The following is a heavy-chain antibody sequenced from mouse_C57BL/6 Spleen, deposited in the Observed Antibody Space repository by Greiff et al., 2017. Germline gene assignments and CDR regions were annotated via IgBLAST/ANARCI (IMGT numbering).Heavy chain of an antibody. Sequence: EVHLVESGPELVKPGASVKISCKASGYSFTDYNMNWVKQSNGKSLEWIGVINPNYGTTSYNQKFKGKATLTVDQSSSTAYMQLNSLTSEDSAVYYCARKYYYGSSYNAMDYWGQGTSVTVSS. V-gene: IGHV1-39*01. CDR3: ARKYYYGSSYNAMDY. CDR1: GYSFTDYN. D-gene: IGHD1-1*01. J-gene: IGHJ4*01. CDR2: INPNYGTT.